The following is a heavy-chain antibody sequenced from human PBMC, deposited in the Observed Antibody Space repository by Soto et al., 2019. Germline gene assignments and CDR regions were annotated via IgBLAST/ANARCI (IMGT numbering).Heavy chain of an antibody. CDR2: IIPILGTA. J-gene: IGHJ4*02. D-gene: IGHD3-10*01. CDR1: GGTFSTSA. V-gene: IGHV1-69*13. CDR3: ARDWGGDTHFFDY. Sequence: GASVKVSCKAYGGTFSTSAISWVRQAPGQGLEWMGGIIPILGTAKYAENFQGRVTITADESTNTTYMELSSLRSEDTAVYYCARDWGGDTHFFDYWGLGTLVTVSS.